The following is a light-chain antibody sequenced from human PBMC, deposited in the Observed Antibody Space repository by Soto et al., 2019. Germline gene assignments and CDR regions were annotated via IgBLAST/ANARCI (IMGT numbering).Light chain of an antibody. J-gene: IGLJ1*01. V-gene: IGLV2-14*01. CDR2: DVT. Sequence: QSVLTQPASVSESPGQSITISCTGSSSDVGGYKYVSWYQQHPGKAPKLLIYDVTNRPSGVSIRFSGSKSGYTASLTISGLQSEDEADYYCSSYTSFKTLVFGTGTKVTVL. CDR3: SSYTSFKTLV. CDR1: SSDVGGYKY.